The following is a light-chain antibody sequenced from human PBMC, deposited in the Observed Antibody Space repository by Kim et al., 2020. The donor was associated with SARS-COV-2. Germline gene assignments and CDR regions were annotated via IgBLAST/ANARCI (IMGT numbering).Light chain of an antibody. CDR1: QSVSSN. CDR2: GAS. Sequence: VSPGERATLSCRASQSVSSNVSWYQQKPGQAPRLLIYGASTRATGIPARFSGSGSVTEFTLTISSLQSEDFAVYYSLQYNNCPKTFGQGTKVDIK. V-gene: IGKV3-15*01. J-gene: IGKJ1*01. CDR3: LQYNNCPKT.